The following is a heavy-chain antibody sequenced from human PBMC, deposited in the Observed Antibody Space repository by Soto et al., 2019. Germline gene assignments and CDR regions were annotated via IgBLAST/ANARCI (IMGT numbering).Heavy chain of an antibody. CDR2: IGYRTTDT. V-gene: IGHV3-23*01. Sequence: EVLLLQSGGGLAQPGASLTLSCATSGFILSRHAMSWVHQAPGKGLDWVSVIGYRTTDTYYADSVKGRFTISRDESKNTVYLQMNNLRVEDTAVYYCAKDRGGGWVIDYWGQGTLVTVSS. J-gene: IGHJ4*02. CDR1: GFILSRHA. D-gene: IGHD6-19*01. CDR3: AKDRGGGWVIDY.